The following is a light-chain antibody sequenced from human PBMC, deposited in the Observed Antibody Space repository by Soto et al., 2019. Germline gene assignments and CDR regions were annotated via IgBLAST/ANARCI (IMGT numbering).Light chain of an antibody. V-gene: IGKV3-11*01. J-gene: IGKJ3*01. Sequence: EIVLTQSPATLSLSPGERATLSCRASQSVSSYLAWYQQKPGQAPRLLIYAASNRATGIPARFSGSGSRTDFTLTISSLEPEDFATYYCQQYYSFPLTFGPGTKVDIK. CDR1: QSVSSY. CDR2: AAS. CDR3: QQYYSFPLT.